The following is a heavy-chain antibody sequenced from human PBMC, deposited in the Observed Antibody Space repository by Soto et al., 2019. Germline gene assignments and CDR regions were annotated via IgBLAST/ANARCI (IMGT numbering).Heavy chain of an antibody. J-gene: IGHJ4*02. Sequence: SETLSLTCTVSGGSISSSSYYWGWIRQPPGKGLEWIGSIYYSGSTYYNPSLKSRVTISVDTSKNQFSLKLSSVTAADTAVYYCARHRSDIVLMVYAVYFDYWGQGTLVTVPQ. CDR1: GGSISSSSYY. D-gene: IGHD2-8*01. V-gene: IGHV4-39*01. CDR3: ARHRSDIVLMVYAVYFDY. CDR2: IYYSGST.